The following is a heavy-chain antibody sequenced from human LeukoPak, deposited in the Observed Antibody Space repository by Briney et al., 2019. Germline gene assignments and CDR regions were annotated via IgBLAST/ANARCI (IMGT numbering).Heavy chain of an antibody. Sequence: PGGSLRLSCAASGFTFSTYSMNWVRLAPGKGLEWVSSISSSGTYIQYADSVKGRFTISRDNAKNSLYLQMNSLRAEDTAVYYCANSLISSSQVDYWGQGTLVTVSS. CDR2: ISSSGTYI. CDR3: ANSLISSSQVDY. J-gene: IGHJ4*02. D-gene: IGHD6-6*01. CDR1: GFTFSTYS. V-gene: IGHV3-21*01.